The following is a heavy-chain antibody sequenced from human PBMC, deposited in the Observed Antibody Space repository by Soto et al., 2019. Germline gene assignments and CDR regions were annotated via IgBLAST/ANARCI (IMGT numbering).Heavy chain of an antibody. CDR2: IIPIFGTA. CDR3: GRSWYYYYGMDV. D-gene: IGHD6-13*01. Sequence: QVQLVQSGAEVKKPGSSVNVSCKASGGTFSSYAISWVRQAAGQGLEWMGGIIPIFGTANYAQKFQGRVTITADESTSTAYMELSSLRSEDTAVYYCGRSWYYYYGMDVWGQGTTVTLSS. V-gene: IGHV1-69*01. CDR1: GGTFSSYA. J-gene: IGHJ6*02.